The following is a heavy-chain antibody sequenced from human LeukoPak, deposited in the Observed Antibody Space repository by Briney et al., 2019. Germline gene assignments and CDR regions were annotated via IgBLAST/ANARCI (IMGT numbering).Heavy chain of an antibody. CDR2: ISAYNGNT. V-gene: IGHV1-18*01. CDR1: GYTFTSYG. J-gene: IGHJ4*02. Sequence: GASVKVSCKASGYTFTSYGISWVRQAPGQGLEWMGRISAYNGNTNYAQKLQGRVTMTTDTSTSTAYMELRSLRSDDTAVYYCARDLYPASVVPAAEDYWGQGTLVTVSS. D-gene: IGHD2-2*01. CDR3: ARDLYPASVVPAAEDY.